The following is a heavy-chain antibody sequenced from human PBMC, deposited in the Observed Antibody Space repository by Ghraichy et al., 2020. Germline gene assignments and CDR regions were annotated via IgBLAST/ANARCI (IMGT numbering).Heavy chain of an antibody. CDR3: ARVVFSNNWTPVHWFDP. Sequence: SETLSLTCAVYGGSFSDYDWTWIRQPPGKGLEWIGEINDSGSIDYHASLKSRVSISLDTSKNQFSLKLSSVTAEDTAVYFCARVVFSNNWTPVHWFDPWGQGTLVIVSS. J-gene: IGHJ5*02. CDR1: GGSFSDYD. D-gene: IGHD1-1*01. V-gene: IGHV4-34*01. CDR2: INDSGSI.